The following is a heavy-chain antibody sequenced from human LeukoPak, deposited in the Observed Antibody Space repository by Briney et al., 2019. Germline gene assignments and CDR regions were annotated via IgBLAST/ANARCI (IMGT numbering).Heavy chain of an antibody. CDR1: GGSISNFF. Sequence: PSETLSLTCTVSGGSISNFFWSWIRQPPGKGLEWIGYIYYSGNTNYNPSLKSRVTISLDTSQGQFSLKVTSVTAVDTAVYYCARGRDYFDFWGQGTLVTVSS. CDR2: IYYSGNT. V-gene: IGHV4-59*01. J-gene: IGHJ4*02. CDR3: ARGRDYFDF.